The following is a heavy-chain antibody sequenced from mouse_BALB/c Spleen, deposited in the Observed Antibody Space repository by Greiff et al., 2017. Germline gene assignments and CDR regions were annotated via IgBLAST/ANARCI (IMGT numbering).Heavy chain of an antibody. CDR1: GFTFSDYY. J-gene: IGHJ2*01. D-gene: IGHD4-1*01. Sequence: EVQGVESEGGLVKPGGSLKLSCAASGFTFSDYYMYWVRQTPEKRLEWVATISDGGSYTYYPDSVKGRFTISRDNAKNNLYLQMSSLKSEDTAMYYCARGLGRAYFDYWGQGTTLTVSS. CDR2: ISDGGSYT. CDR3: ARGLGRAYFDY. V-gene: IGHV5-4*02.